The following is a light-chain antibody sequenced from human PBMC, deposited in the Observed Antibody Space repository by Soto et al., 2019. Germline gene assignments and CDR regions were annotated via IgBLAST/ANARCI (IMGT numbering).Light chain of an antibody. CDR2: GAS. CDR1: QSLSSSY. CDR3: QQYGSPPIT. Sequence: EIVLTQSPGTLSLSPGERATLSCRASQSLSSSYLVWYQQKPGQAPRLLIYGASSRATGIPDRFSGSGSGTDFTLTISRLEPEDFAVYYCQQYGSPPITFGQGTRLEIK. J-gene: IGKJ5*01. V-gene: IGKV3-20*01.